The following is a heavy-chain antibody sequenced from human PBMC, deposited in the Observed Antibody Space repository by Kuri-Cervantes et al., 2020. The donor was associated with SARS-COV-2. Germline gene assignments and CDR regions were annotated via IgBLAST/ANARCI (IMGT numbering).Heavy chain of an antibody. Sequence: ASVKVSCKASGYTFTSYGFSWVRQAPGQGLECMGWISAYNGNTNYAQKFQGRVTMTTDTSTSTAYMELRSLRSDDTAVYYCATRSYYYYYMDVWGKGTTVTVSS. J-gene: IGHJ6*03. CDR3: ATRSYYYYYMDV. CDR2: ISAYNGNT. V-gene: IGHV1-18*01. CDR1: GYTFTSYG.